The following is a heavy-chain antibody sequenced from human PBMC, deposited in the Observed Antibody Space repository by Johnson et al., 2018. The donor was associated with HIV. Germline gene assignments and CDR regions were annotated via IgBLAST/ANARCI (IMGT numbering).Heavy chain of an antibody. J-gene: IGHJ3*02. CDR3: AKGAYYDTRAALDI. Sequence: EVQLVESGGGLVQPGGSLRLSCAASGLTVSSYYMSWVRQAPGKGLEWVSVVFGGGTTYYADSVKGRFTISRDNSKNTLYLQMNSLKAEDTAIYYCAKGAYYDTRAALDIRGQVKMVTFPS. D-gene: IGHD3-22*01. CDR2: VFGGGTT. V-gene: IGHV3-66*01. CDR1: GLTVSSYY.